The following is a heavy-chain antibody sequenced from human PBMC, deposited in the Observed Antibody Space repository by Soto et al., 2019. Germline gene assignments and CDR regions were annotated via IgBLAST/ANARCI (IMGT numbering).Heavy chain of an antibody. CDR2: IYDRGYT. CDR3: ARHGYTSGRTYFDY. Sequence: QLQLQESGPGLVKPSETLSLTCTVSGGSIGSSSYYWGWIRQPPGKGLEWIGSIYDRGYTYDNPSLKSRLTTSLDTSKTQFSLKLTSVTAADTAVYYCARHGYTSGRTYFDYWGQGTLVTVSS. J-gene: IGHJ4*02. CDR1: GGSIGSSSYY. D-gene: IGHD6-19*01. V-gene: IGHV4-39*01.